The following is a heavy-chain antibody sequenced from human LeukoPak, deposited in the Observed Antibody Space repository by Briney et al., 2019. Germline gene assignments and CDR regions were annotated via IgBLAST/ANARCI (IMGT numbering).Heavy chain of an antibody. Sequence: PSETLSLTCAVYGGSFSGYYWGWIRQPPGKGLEWIGSIYYSGSTYYNPSLKSRVTISVDTSKNQFSLKLSSVTAADTAVYYCARAGYSSSWYRFNWFDPWGQGTLVTVSS. V-gene: IGHV4-39*01. CDR2: IYYSGST. CDR1: GGSFSGYY. D-gene: IGHD6-13*01. J-gene: IGHJ5*02. CDR3: ARAGYSSSWYRFNWFDP.